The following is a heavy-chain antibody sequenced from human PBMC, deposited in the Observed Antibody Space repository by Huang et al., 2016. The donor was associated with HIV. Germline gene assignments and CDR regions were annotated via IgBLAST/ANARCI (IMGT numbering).Heavy chain of an antibody. V-gene: IGHV3-30*18. CDR3: AKDGADEEWDIDY. J-gene: IGHJ4*02. CDR1: GFSFSTYD. D-gene: IGHD1-26*01. CDR2: ISYDGSNK. Sequence: VQLVESGGGVVQPGRSLRLACAASGFSFSTYDLHWVRQAPGKGLEWVAFISYDGSNKYYAHSVKGRFTISRDTSENKVYLQMNSLRHEDTAVYYCAKDGADEEWDIDYWGQGTLVTVCS.